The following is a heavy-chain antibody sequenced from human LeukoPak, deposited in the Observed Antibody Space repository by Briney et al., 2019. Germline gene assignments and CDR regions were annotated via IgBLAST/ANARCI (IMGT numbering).Heavy chain of an antibody. V-gene: IGHV3-74*01. CDR2: ISGDGTAR. CDR1: GFASSSYW. CDR3: VRGRGSYGWFDP. Sequence: GGSLSLSCAASGFASSSYWMHWVRQVPGKGLVWVSRISGDGTARNYADSVKGRFTNSRDDAKNTVDLQMNSLRGEDTAVYYCVRGRGSYGWFDPWGQGTLVTVSS. J-gene: IGHJ5*02. D-gene: IGHD3-10*01.